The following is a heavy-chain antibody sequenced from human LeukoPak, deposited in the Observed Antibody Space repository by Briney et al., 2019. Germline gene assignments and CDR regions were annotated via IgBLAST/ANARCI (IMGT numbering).Heavy chain of an antibody. D-gene: IGHD3-9*01. V-gene: IGHV3-15*01. CDR3: TTFGAILRYFDWSADY. CDR1: GFTFSNAW. CDR2: IKSKTDGGTT. J-gene: IGHJ4*02. Sequence: GGSLRLSCAASGFTFSNAWVSWVRQAPGKGLEWVGRIKSKTDGGTTDYAAPVKGRFTISRDDSKNTLYLQMNSLKTEDTAVYYCTTFGAILRYFDWSADYWGQGTLVTVSS.